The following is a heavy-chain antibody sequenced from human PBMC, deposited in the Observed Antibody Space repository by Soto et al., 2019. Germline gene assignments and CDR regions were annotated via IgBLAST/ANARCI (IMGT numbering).Heavy chain of an antibody. Sequence: SETLSLTCTVSGGSISSGDYYWSWIRQPPGKGLEWIGYIYYSGSTYYNPSLKSRVTISVDTSKNQFSLKLSSVTAADTAVYYCARDGSQLWFGELYRWDFGYFDYWGQGTLVTVSS. CDR2: IYYSGST. J-gene: IGHJ4*02. V-gene: IGHV4-30-4*01. CDR1: GGSISSGDYY. D-gene: IGHD3-10*01. CDR3: ARDGSQLWFGELYRWDFGYFDY.